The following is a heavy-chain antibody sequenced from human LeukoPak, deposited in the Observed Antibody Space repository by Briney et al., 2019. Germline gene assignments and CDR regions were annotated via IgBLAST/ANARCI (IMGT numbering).Heavy chain of an antibody. J-gene: IGHJ4*02. Sequence: SETLSLTCTVSGASISSYYWSWIRQPAGKGLGWIGRCSTIGSTNYNPSLKSRVTMSVETSKNQFSLKRGSATAADTAVYYCARDSYFGSGNYYIDYWGQGTLVTVSS. CDR2: CSTIGST. D-gene: IGHD3-10*01. CDR3: ARDSYFGSGNYYIDY. CDR1: GASISSYY. V-gene: IGHV4-4*07.